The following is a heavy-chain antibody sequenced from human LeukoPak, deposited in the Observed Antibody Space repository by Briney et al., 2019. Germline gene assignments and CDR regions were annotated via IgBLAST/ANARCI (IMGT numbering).Heavy chain of an antibody. CDR3: ARDRHPPGSPDY. D-gene: IGHD1-26*01. V-gene: IGHV4-34*01. J-gene: IGHJ4*02. CDR2: INHSGST. Sequence: SETLSLTCAVYGVSFSGYYWSWIRQPPGKGLEWIGEINHSGSTNYNPSLKSRITISVDTSKNQFSLKLSSVTAADTAVYYCARDRHPPGSPDYWGQGTLVTVSS. CDR1: GVSFSGYY.